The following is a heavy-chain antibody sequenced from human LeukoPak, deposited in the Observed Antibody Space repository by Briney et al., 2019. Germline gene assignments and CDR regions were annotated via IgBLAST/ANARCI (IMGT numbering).Heavy chain of an antibody. CDR2: INPNSGGT. CDR3: ARSNGDFWSGYYPDY. V-gene: IGHV1-2*02. J-gene: IGHJ4*02. CDR1: GYTFTGYY. Sequence: ASVKVSCKASGYTFTGYYMHWVRQAPGQGLEWMGWINPNSGGTNYAQKFQGRVTMTRDTSISTAYMELSRLRSDDTAVYYCARSNGDFWSGYYPDYWGQGTLVTVSS. D-gene: IGHD3-3*01.